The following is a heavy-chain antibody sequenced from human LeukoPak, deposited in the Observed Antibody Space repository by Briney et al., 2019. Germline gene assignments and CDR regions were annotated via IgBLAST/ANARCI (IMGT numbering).Heavy chain of an antibody. CDR2: ISWNSGSI. J-gene: IGHJ5*02. D-gene: IGHD6-13*01. CDR3: AKAAAAGLRDWFDP. Sequence: SGGSLRLSXAASGFTFDDYAMHWVGQAPGKGLEWVSGISWNSGSICYADSVKGRFTISRDNAKNSLYLQMNSLRAEDMALYYCAKAAAAGLRDWFDPWGQGTLVTVSS. V-gene: IGHV3-9*03. CDR1: GFTFDDYA.